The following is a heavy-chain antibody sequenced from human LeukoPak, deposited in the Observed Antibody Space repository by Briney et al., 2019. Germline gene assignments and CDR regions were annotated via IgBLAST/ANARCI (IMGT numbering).Heavy chain of an antibody. J-gene: IGHJ4*02. CDR1: GGSISSGGYS. CDR2: IYHSGST. CDR3: ARVYYYDSSGYYSGEVGFDY. V-gene: IGHV4-30-2*01. D-gene: IGHD3-22*01. Sequence: PSETLSLTCAVSGGSISSGGYSWSWIRQPPGKGLEWIGYIYHSGSTYYNPSLKSRVTISVGRSKNQFSLKLSSVTAADTAVYYCARVYYYDSSGYYSGEVGFDYWGQGTLVTVSS.